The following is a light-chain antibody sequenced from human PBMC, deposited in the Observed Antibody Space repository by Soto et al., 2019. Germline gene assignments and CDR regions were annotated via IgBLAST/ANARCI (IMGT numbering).Light chain of an antibody. Sequence: EIVLTQSPGTLSLSPGDRATLSCRASQIVSSSYLAWYQQKPGQAPRLLMYGASNRATGIPDRFSGSGSGTDITLTISGLEHEDLAVYYCQQYVSSPRTFGQGTKVEVK. CDR3: QQYVSSPRT. CDR2: GAS. CDR1: QIVSSSY. V-gene: IGKV3-20*01. J-gene: IGKJ1*01.